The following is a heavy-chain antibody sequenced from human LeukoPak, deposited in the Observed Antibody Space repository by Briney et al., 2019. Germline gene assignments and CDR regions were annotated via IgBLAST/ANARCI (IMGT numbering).Heavy chain of an antibody. V-gene: IGHV1-18*01. Sequence: ASVKVSCKASGYTFTSYGISWVRQAPGQGLEWMGWISAYNGNTNYAQKLQSRVTMTTDTSTSTAYMELRSLRSDDTAVYYCAREGAVAGDYYYMDVWGKGTTVTVSS. CDR2: ISAYNGNT. CDR3: AREGAVAGDYYYMDV. CDR1: GYTFTSYG. D-gene: IGHD6-19*01. J-gene: IGHJ6*03.